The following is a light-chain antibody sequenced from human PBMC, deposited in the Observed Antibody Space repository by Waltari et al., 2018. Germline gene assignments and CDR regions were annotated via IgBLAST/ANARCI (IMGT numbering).Light chain of an antibody. CDR2: GVS. CDR1: SSDVGGYDY. Sequence: QSALTQPASVSGSPGQSITISCTGTSSDVGGYDYVSWYQQHPGKAPILIIYGVSSRPSGISIRFSGSKSGNTDSLTISGLQAEDEADYYCSSYASSVTHVFGTGTKVTVL. V-gene: IGLV2-14*03. CDR3: SSYASSVTHV. J-gene: IGLJ1*01.